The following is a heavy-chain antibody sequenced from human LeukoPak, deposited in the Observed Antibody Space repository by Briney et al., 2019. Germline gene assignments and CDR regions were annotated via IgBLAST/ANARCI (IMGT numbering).Heavy chain of an antibody. D-gene: IGHD2-21*01. CDR1: GFTFSSYG. V-gene: IGHV3-33*01. J-gene: IGHJ6*04. Sequence: PGRSLRLSCAASGFTFSSYGMHWVRQAPGKGLEWVAVIWYDGSNKYYADSVKGRFTISRDNSKNTLYLQMNSLGAEDTAVYYCARVCGDCYYCGMDVWGKGTTVTVSS. CDR2: IWYDGSNK. CDR3: ARVCGDCYYCGMDV.